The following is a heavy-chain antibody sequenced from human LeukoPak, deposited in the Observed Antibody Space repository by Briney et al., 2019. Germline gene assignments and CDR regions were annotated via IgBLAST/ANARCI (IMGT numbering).Heavy chain of an antibody. Sequence: GRSLRLSCAASGFTFSSYAMHWVRQAPGKGLEWVAVISYDGSNKYYADSVKGRFTISRDNSKNTLYLQMNSLRAEDTAVYYCARGAAAAKRRPYYFDYWGQGTLVTVSS. J-gene: IGHJ4*02. V-gene: IGHV3-30-3*01. CDR2: ISYDGSNK. D-gene: IGHD6-13*01. CDR1: GFTFSSYA. CDR3: ARGAAAAKRRPYYFDY.